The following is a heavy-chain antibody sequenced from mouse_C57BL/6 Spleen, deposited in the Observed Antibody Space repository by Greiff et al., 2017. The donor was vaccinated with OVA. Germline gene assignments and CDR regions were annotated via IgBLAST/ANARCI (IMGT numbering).Heavy chain of an antibody. CDR1: GFSFNTYA. V-gene: IGHV10-1*01. Sequence: DAGGGLVQPKGSLKLSCAASGFSFNTYAMNWVRQAPGKGLEWVARIRSKSNNYATYYADSVKDRFTISRDDSESMLYLQMNNLKTEDTAMYYCVRLLYDGYYYAMDYWGQGTSVTVSS. CDR2: IRSKSNNYAT. D-gene: IGHD2-3*01. CDR3: VRLLYDGYYYAMDY. J-gene: IGHJ4*01.